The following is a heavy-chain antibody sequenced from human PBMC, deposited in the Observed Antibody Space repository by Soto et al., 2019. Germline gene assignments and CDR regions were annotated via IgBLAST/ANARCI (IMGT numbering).Heavy chain of an antibody. CDR3: ARVTATSPDAWLDP. D-gene: IGHD4-4*01. CDR2: INPNSGST. J-gene: IGHJ5*02. V-gene: IGHV1-2*04. CDR1: GYTFNDYF. Sequence: QVQLVQSGAEVKEPGASVNVSCRASGYTFNDYFLHWVRQAPEQGLEWMGWINPNSGSTNLAQRFQGWVTMTRDASISTVYLVLNRLKSDDTAVYYCARVTATSPDAWLDPWGQGTLVTVSS.